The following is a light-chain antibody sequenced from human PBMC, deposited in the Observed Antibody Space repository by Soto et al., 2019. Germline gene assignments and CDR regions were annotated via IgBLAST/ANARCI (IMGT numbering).Light chain of an antibody. CDR2: AAS. CDR1: QGISNY. CDR3: QKYDSAPWT. J-gene: IGKJ1*01. V-gene: IGKV1-27*01. Sequence: DIQMTQSPSSLSASVGDRVTITCRASQGISNYFAWYQQKAGKVPKLLIHAASSLQPGVPSRFSGSGSGTDYTLTINSMQPEDVATYYCQKYDSAPWTFGQGTKVAIK.